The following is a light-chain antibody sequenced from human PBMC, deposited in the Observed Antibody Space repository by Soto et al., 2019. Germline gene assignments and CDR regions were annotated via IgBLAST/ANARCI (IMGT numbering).Light chain of an antibody. J-gene: IGKJ1*01. CDR2: WAS. V-gene: IGKV4-1*01. Sequence: DIVMTQSPDSLAVSLGERATINCKSSQSVLYRSNNKNYLAWYQQKPGQPPRLLIYWASTRESGVPDRFSGSGSGTDFPLPISRLKAEDVAVYYCQQYDTTPWTFGQGTKVEIK. CDR1: QSVLYRSNNKNY. CDR3: QQYDTTPWT.